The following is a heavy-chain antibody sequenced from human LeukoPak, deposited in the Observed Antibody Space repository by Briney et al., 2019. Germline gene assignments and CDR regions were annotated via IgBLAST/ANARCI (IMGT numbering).Heavy chain of an antibody. V-gene: IGHV3-21*01. CDR1: GFTFSSYS. D-gene: IGHD3-22*01. CDR2: ISSSSSYI. J-gene: IGHJ5*02. Sequence: GGSLRLSCAASGFTFSSYSMNWVRQAPGKGLEWVSSISSSSSYIYYADSVKGRFTISRDNAKNSLYLQMNSLRAEDTAVYYCARHYYYDSSGYYANWFDPWGQGTLVTVSS. CDR3: ARHYYYDSSGYYANWFDP.